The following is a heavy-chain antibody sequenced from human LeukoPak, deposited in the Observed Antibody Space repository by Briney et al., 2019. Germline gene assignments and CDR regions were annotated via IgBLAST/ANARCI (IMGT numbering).Heavy chain of an antibody. V-gene: IGHV1-3*01. Sequence: ASVKVSCKASGYTFTSHAMHWVRQAPGQRLEWMGWINAGNGNTKYSQKFQGRVTITRDTSASTAYMELSSLRSEDTAVYYCARDRVTMVRESYGMDVWGKGTTVTVSS. CDR2: INAGNGNT. D-gene: IGHD3-10*01. CDR3: ARDRVTMVRESYGMDV. CDR1: GYTFTSHA. J-gene: IGHJ6*04.